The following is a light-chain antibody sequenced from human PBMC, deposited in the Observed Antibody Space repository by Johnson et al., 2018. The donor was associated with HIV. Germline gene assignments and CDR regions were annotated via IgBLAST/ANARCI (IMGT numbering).Light chain of an antibody. V-gene: IGLV1-51*01. CDR2: DNN. J-gene: IGLJ1*01. Sequence: QSVLTQSPSVSAAPGQKVTISCSGSNSNIGNNYVSWYQQLPGTAPKLLIYDNNKRPSGIPDRFSGSKSGTSATLGITGLQTENEADYYCGTWDSSLSAYVFGIGTKVTVL. CDR3: GTWDSSLSAYV. CDR1: NSNIGNNY.